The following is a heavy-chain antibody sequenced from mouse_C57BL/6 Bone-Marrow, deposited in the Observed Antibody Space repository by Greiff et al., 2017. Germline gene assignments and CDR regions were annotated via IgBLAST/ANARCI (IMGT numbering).Heavy chain of an antibody. D-gene: IGHD1-1*01. J-gene: IGHJ1*03. V-gene: IGHV1-55*01. CDR3: ARRGITTVVATTPYFDV. CDR2: IYPGSGST. CDR1: GYTFTSYW. Sequence: VQLQQPGAELVKPGASVKMSCKASGYTFTSYWITWVKQRPGQGLEWIGDIYPGSGSTNYNEKFKSTATLTVDTSSSTAYMQLSSLTSEDSAVYYCARRGITTVVATTPYFDVWGTGTTVTVSS.